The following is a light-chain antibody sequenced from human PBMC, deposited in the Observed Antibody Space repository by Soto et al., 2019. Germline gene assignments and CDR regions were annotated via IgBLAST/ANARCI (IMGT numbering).Light chain of an antibody. CDR1: QSISSW. V-gene: IGKV1-5*03. CDR2: KAS. J-gene: IGKJ4*01. Sequence: DIEMTQSPSTLSASVGDRVTITCRSSQSISSWLAWYQQKPGKAPKLLIYKASSLESGVPSRFSGSGSGTEFTLTISSLQPDDFATYYCQHYNNYPPLPIGGGTKVDIK. CDR3: QHYNNYPPLP.